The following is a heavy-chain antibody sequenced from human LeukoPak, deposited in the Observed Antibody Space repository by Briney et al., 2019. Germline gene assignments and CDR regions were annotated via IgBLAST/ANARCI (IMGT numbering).Heavy chain of an antibody. CDR1: GFXFSSYG. J-gene: IGHJ4*02. Sequence: GGSLRLSCVASGFXFSSYGMSWVRQAPGKGLEWVSTISGSGANIYYADSVKGRFTVSRENSKNTLYLQVNSLRLEDTAVYYCAKHEYCSGGSCYLDYWGQGTLVTVSS. D-gene: IGHD2-15*01. V-gene: IGHV3-23*01. CDR3: AKHEYCSGGSCYLDY. CDR2: ISGSGANI.